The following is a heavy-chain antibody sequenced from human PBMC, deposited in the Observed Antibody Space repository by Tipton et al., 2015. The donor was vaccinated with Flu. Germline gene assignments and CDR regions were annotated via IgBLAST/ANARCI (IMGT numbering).Heavy chain of an antibody. Sequence: TLSLTCTVSGGSISSYYWSWIRQPAGKGLEWIGRIYTSGSTNYNPSLKSRVTTSVDTSKNQFSLKLSSVTAADTAVYYCAREWRGSTILNWFDPWGQGTLVTVSS. V-gene: IGHV4-4*07. CDR3: AREWRGSTILNWFDP. CDR2: IYTSGST. CDR1: GGSISSYY. D-gene: IGHD2-2*01. J-gene: IGHJ5*02.